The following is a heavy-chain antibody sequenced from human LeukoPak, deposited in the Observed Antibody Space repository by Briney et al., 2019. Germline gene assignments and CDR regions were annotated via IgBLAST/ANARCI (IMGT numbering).Heavy chain of an antibody. V-gene: IGHV1-2*06. CDR3: ARGRSRFWSGPSAFDP. CDR2: INPNSGGT. Sequence: ASVKVSCKASGYTFTGYYMHWVRQAPGQGLEWMGRINPNSGGTNYAQKFQGRVTMTRDTSISTAYMELSSLRSEDTAVYYCARGRSRFWSGPSAFDPWGQGTLVTVSS. J-gene: IGHJ5*02. CDR1: GYTFTGYY. D-gene: IGHD3-3*01.